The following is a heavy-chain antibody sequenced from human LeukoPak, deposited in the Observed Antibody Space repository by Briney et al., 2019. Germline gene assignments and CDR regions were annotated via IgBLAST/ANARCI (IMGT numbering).Heavy chain of an antibody. CDR2: ISAYNGNT. CDR1: GYTFTSYG. CDR3: ARTGYCSGGSCYSFLAY. D-gene: IGHD2-15*01. V-gene: IGHV1-18*01. Sequence: ASVKVSCKASGYTFTSYGISWVRQAPGQGLEWMGWISAYNGNTNYAQKLQGRVTMTTDTSTSTDYMELRSLRSDDTAVYYCARTGYCSGGSCYSFLAYWGQGTLVTVSS. J-gene: IGHJ4*02.